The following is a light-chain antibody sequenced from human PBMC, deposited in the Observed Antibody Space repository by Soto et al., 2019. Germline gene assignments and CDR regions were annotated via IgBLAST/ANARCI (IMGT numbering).Light chain of an antibody. J-gene: IGKJ1*01. CDR3: QQCHRYLT. V-gene: IGKV1-5*01. Sequence: DIQMTKSPSTLSASLGDRVTITCRASESMSNCLAWYQQKPGKAPKLLISGASSLQSGVPSRFSGSASGTEFTLTISSLQPDDIATYYCQQCHRYLTFGQGTKVDI. CDR2: GAS. CDR1: ESMSNC.